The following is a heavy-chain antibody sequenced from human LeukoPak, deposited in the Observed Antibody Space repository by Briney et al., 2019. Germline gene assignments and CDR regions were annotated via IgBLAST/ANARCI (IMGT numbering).Heavy chain of an antibody. Sequence: SETLSLTCTVSGGSISSSNYYWGWGRQPRGGGRGWIGSLQDSGSTYSTPSLKSPVIISVDTSKTQFSLKLSSVTASDTAVYYCARRHYSGYDVFDYWGQGTLLTVSS. V-gene: IGHV4-39*01. J-gene: IGHJ4*02. CDR3: ARRHYSGYDVFDY. D-gene: IGHD5-12*01. CDR2: LQDSGST. CDR1: GGSISSSNYY.